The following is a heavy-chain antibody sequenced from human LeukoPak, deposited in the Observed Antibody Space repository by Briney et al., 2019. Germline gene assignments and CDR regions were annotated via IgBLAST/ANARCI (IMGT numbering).Heavy chain of an antibody. CDR2: ISGSGGST. Sequence: GGSLRLSCAASGFTFDDYAMHWVRQAPGKGLEWVSAISGSGGSTYYADSVKGRFTISRDNSKNTLYLQMNSLRAEDTAVYYCAARIAARPDLDYWGQGTLVTVSS. CDR1: GFTFDDYA. V-gene: IGHV3-23*01. CDR3: AARIAARPDLDY. J-gene: IGHJ4*02. D-gene: IGHD6-6*01.